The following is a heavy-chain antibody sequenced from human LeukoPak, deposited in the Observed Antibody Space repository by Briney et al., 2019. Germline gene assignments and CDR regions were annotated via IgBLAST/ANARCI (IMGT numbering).Heavy chain of an antibody. CDR2: MYASGDT. Sequence: GGSLRLSCAASGFTVSGSSMTWVRQAPGKGLEWVSLMYASGDTFYGDSVKGRFTTSRDNSRNTLFLQMNSLRAEDTAVYYCARRAGAYSHPYDYWGQGTLVTVSS. CDR3: ARRAGAYSHPYDY. D-gene: IGHD4/OR15-4a*01. V-gene: IGHV3-53*01. CDR1: GFTVSGSS. J-gene: IGHJ4*02.